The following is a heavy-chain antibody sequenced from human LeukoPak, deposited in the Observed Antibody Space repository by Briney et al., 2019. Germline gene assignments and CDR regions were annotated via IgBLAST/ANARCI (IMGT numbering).Heavy chain of an antibody. CDR2: IRSDGTSK. J-gene: IGHJ6*03. V-gene: IGHV3-30*02. CDR3: ANQGGSLTEVGYYMDV. CDR1: GFTFSTCG. D-gene: IGHD1-26*01. Sequence: PGGSLRLSCAASGFTFSTCGMHWVRQAPGKGLEWVAFIRSDGTSKYYTDSVKGRFTISRDNSKNTLYLQMNSLRAEDTAVYYCANQGGSLTEVGYYMDVWGKGTTVTVSS.